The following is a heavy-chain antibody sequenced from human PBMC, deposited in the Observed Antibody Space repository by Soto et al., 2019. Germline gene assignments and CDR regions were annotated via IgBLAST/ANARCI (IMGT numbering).Heavy chain of an antibody. V-gene: IGHV1-2*04. CDR3: AREASLKYYYDSSGFEDAFDI. CDR2: INPNSGGT. D-gene: IGHD3-22*01. J-gene: IGHJ3*02. Sequence: ASVKVSCKASGYTFTGYYMHWVRQAPGQGLEWMGWINPNSGGTNYAQKFQGWVTMTRDTSISTAYMELSRLRSDDTAVYYCAREASLKYYYDSSGFEDAFDIWGQGTMVTV. CDR1: GYTFTGYY.